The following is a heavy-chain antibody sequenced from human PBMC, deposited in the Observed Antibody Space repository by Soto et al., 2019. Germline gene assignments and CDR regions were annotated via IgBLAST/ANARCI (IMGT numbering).Heavy chain of an antibody. CDR2: IGSSSSYT. CDR1: GFTFSDYY. Sequence: QVQLVESGGGLVKPGGSLRLSCAASGFTFSDYYMSWIRQAPGKGLEWVSYIGSSSSYTNYADSVKGRFTISRDSAKNSLYLQKNSLIAEDTAVYYCARDVDILTGSDAFDIWGQGTMVTVSS. V-gene: IGHV3-11*05. D-gene: IGHD3-9*01. J-gene: IGHJ3*02. CDR3: ARDVDILTGSDAFDI.